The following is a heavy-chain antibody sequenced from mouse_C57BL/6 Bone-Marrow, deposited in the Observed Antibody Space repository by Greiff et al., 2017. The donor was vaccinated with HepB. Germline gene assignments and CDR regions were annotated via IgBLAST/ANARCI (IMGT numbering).Heavy chain of an antibody. D-gene: IGHD1-1*01. V-gene: IGHV1-81*01. J-gene: IGHJ4*01. Sequence: VQLVESGAELARPGASVKLSCKASGYTFTSYGISWVKQRTGQGLEWIGEIYPRSGNTYYNEKFKGKATLTADKSSSTAYMELRSLTSEDSAVYFCARLVIRTTVVATDYAMDYWGQGTSVTVSS. CDR2: IYPRSGNT. CDR3: ARLVIRTTVVATDYAMDY. CDR1: GYTFTSYG.